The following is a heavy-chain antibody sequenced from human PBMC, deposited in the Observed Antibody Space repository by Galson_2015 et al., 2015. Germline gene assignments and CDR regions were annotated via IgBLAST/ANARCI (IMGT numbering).Heavy chain of an antibody. CDR1: GFTFISYG. D-gene: IGHD3-10*01. V-gene: IGHV3-33*06. CDR2: IYFDGNNQ. J-gene: IGHJ4*02. CDR3: AKDEGNSYYGSGTYSGLLY. Sequence: SLRLSCAASGFTFISYGMHWVRQAPGKGLEWVAVIYFDGNNQYYADPVKGRFTISRDNSKNTLHLQMNSLRVEDTAIYYCAKDEGNSYYGSGTYSGLLYWGQGTLVTVSS.